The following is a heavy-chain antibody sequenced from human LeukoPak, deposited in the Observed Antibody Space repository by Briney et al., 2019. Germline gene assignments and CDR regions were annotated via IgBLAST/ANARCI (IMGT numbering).Heavy chain of an antibody. CDR1: GGTFSSYA. J-gene: IGHJ4*02. D-gene: IGHD2-2*01. V-gene: IGHV1-69*01. CDR3: ARDRYCSSTSCPRSLDY. CDR2: IIPIFGTA. Sequence: ASVKVSCKASGGTFSSYAISWVRQAPGQGLEWMGGIIPIFGTANYAQKFQGRVTITADESTSTAYMELGSLRSEDTAVYYCARDRYCSSTSCPRSLDYWGQGTLVTVSS.